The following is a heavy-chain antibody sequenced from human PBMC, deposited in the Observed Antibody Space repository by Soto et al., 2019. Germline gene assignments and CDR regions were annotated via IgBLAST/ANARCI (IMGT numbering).Heavy chain of an antibody. CDR1: GFTFSSYS. CDR3: ARVNVDV. V-gene: IGHV3-48*01. CDR2: ISSSSTI. Sequence: GGSLRLSCAASGFTFSSYSMNWVRQAPGKGLEWVSYISSSSTIYYADSVKGRFTISRDNAKNSLYLQMNSLRAEDTAVYYCARVNVDVWGKGTTVTVSS. J-gene: IGHJ6*04. D-gene: IGHD2-8*01.